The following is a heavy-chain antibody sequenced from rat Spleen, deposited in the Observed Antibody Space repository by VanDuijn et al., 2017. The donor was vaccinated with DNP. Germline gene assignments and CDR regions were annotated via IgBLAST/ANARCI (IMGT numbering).Heavy chain of an antibody. V-gene: IGHV5-25*01. CDR1: GFTFSDYY. J-gene: IGHJ3*01. Sequence: EVLVVDSGGGLVQPGGSLRLSCAASGFTFSDYYMSWVRQAPTTGLEWVATISTSGGSTYYRDSVKGRFTISRDNAKSTLYLQMDSLRSEDTATYYCASLNNYNWFAYWGQGTLVTVSS. CDR2: ISTSGGST. D-gene: IGHD1-10*01. CDR3: ASLNNYNWFAY.